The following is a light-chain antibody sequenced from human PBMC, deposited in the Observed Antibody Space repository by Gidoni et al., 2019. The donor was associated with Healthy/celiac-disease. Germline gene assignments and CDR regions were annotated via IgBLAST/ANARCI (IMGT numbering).Light chain of an antibody. CDR2: DVS. V-gene: IGLV2-11*01. Sequence: QSALTQPRAVSGSPGQSVTISCTGTISDVGGYNYVSWYQQHPGKAPKLMIYDVSKRPSGVPDRFSGSKSGNTASLTISGLQAEAEADYYCCSYAGSYTFLFGGWTKLTVL. CDR1: ISDVGGYNY. CDR3: CSYAGSYTFL. J-gene: IGLJ2*01.